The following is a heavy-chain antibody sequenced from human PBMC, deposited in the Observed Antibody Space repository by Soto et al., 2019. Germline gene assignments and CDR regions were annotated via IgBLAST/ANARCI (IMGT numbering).Heavy chain of an antibody. CDR3: ARWGAPGTMYYYGRDV. J-gene: IGHJ6*02. CDR2: INSDGSST. D-gene: IGHD1-7*01. Sequence: GWSLRLSCAASGFTFSSYWMHWVRQAPGKGLVWVSLINSDGSSTSYADSVKGRFTISRDNAKNTLYLQMNSLRAEDTAVYYCARWGAPGTMYYYGRDVWGQGTTGTVSS. V-gene: IGHV3-74*01. CDR1: GFTFSSYW.